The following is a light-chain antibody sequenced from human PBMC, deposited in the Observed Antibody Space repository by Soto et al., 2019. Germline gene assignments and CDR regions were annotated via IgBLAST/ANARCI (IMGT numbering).Light chain of an antibody. V-gene: IGKV1-39*01. CDR3: QQSYSTPYT. Sequence: DIQMTQSPSSLSASVGDRVTITCRASQSISNYLNWYQQKPGNAPNLLIYPASTLQSGVPSRFSGSGSGTDFNLTISSLQTDDFAHYSYQQSYSTPYTFGQGTKLEIK. CDR2: PAS. J-gene: IGKJ2*01. CDR1: QSISNY.